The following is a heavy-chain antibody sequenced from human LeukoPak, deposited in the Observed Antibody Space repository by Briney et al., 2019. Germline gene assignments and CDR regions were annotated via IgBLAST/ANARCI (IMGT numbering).Heavy chain of an antibody. CDR3: ARGSVTMSLRY. J-gene: IGHJ4*02. V-gene: IGHV1-2*02. D-gene: IGHD3-10*02. CDR1: GYTFTGYY. Sequence: ASVKVSCKASGYTFTGYYMHWVRQAPGQGLEWMGWINPNHPNNGGTNYAQKFQDRVTMTRDTSISTAYMELSSLKSDDTAVYYCARGSVTMSLRYWGQGTLVTVPS. CDR2: INPNHPNNGGT.